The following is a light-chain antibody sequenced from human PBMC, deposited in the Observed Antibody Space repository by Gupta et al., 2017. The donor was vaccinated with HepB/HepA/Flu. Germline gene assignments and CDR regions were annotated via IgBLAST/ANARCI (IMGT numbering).Light chain of an antibody. CDR1: RSRLAGNGYNY. J-gene: IGKJ5*01. CDR2: LDS. Sequence: DIVMTQSPLSLPVTPGEPASISCRSSRSRLAGNGYNYLDWYLQKPGQAPQLLIYLDSKRAYGVPDRFSGSGYGTDFTLKISRREAEDVGIYYCKQQIQTPVTFGQGTXLDIK. V-gene: IGKV2-28*01. CDR3: KQQIQTPVT.